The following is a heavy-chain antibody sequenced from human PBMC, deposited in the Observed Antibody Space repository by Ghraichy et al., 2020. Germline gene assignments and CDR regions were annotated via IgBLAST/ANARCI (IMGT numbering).Heavy chain of an antibody. Sequence: LSLTCTVSGGSISSGGYYWSWIRQHPGKGLEWIGYIYYSGSTYYNPSLKSRVTISVDTSKNQFSLKLSSVTAADTAVYYCARAREMATAEDYFDYWGQGTLVTVSS. CDR2: IYYSGST. V-gene: IGHV4-31*03. CDR3: ARAREMATAEDYFDY. J-gene: IGHJ4*02. CDR1: GGSISSGGYY. D-gene: IGHD5-24*01.